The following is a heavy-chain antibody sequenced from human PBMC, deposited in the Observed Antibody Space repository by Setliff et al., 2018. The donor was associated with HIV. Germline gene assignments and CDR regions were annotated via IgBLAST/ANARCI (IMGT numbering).Heavy chain of an antibody. V-gene: IGHV1-46*01. Sequence: ASVKVSCKTSGYIFTSQYVHWVRQAPGQGLEWVGLINPNSGNTRYAQTFQDRVAMTRETSTSTVYLELSRLRLDDTAMYYCARERPGYGNYPDYWGQGSLVTVSS. CDR3: ARERPGYGNYPDY. J-gene: IGHJ4*02. D-gene: IGHD3-22*01. CDR1: GYIFTSQY. CDR2: INPNSGNT.